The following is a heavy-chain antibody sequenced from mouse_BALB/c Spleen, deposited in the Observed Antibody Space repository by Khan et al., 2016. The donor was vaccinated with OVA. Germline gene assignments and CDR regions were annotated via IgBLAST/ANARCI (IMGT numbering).Heavy chain of an antibody. CDR2: IDPFNGGT. D-gene: IGHD3-1*01. CDR3: ARGGLGLRAYAIDY. J-gene: IGHJ4*01. Sequence: VQLKESGPELMKPGASVKISCKASGYSFTSYYIHWVKQSHGKSLEWIGYIDPFNGGTSYNQKFKGKATLALDKSSSTAYMHLSSLTSEDSAVNYCARGGLGLRAYAIDYWGQGTSVTVSS. CDR1: GYSFTSYY. V-gene: IGHV1S135*01.